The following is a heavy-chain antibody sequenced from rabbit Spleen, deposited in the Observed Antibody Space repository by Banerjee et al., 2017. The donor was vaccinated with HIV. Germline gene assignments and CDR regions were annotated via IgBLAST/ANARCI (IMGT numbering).Heavy chain of an antibody. J-gene: IGHJ6*01. CDR2: IDIGSSGFS. CDR1: GIDFSSVYY. Sequence: QSLEESGGDPVKPGASLTLTCTASGIDFSSVYYMCWVRQAPGKGLEWIACIDIGSSGFSYFASWAKGRFTISKTSSTTVTLQMPSLTAADTATYFCARDSGSSFSSYGMDLWGPGTLVTVS. CDR3: ARDSGSSFSSYGMDL. D-gene: IGHD8-1*01. V-gene: IGHV1S40*01.